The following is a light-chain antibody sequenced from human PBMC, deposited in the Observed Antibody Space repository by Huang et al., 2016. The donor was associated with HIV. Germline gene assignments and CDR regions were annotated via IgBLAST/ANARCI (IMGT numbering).Light chain of an antibody. J-gene: IGKJ3*01. CDR3: QQSYSNTFT. CDR1: QSISNY. V-gene: IGKV1-39*01. CDR2: AAS. Sequence: DIQMTQSPSSLSASVGDRVLIICRASQSISNYLTWYQQQPGKAPNLLIYAASSLQSGVPSRFSGSGSGTDFTLTIRSLQPEDFATYYCQQSYSNTFTFGAGTKVDVK.